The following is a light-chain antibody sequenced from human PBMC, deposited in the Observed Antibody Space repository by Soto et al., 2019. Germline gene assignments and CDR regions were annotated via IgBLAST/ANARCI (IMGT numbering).Light chain of an antibody. CDR1: QDIRSW. V-gene: IGKV1D-16*01. Sequence: IQMTQSPSSLSASVGERVTITCRASQDIRSWLAWYQQKPGKAPRTLIYGTSNLQSGVPSRFSGSGSGTDFTLTINSLQPEDFATYYCQQYNNYPLTFGGGTKVDIK. CDR2: GTS. J-gene: IGKJ4*01. CDR3: QQYNNYPLT.